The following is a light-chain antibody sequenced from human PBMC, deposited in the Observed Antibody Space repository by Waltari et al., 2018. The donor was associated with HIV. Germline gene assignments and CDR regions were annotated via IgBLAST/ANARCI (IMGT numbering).Light chain of an antibody. J-gene: IGKJ3*01. CDR2: AAS. V-gene: IGKV1-39*01. CDR1: QTISTY. Sequence: DIQMTQSPSSLSASLGDRVIITCPSSQTISTYVNWYQKKPGRAPNLLIYAASTLHDGVASIFSGSGSGTEFNLTINSLQVEDFAVYYCQQSYSGLTFGPGTKVDV. CDR3: QQSYSGLT.